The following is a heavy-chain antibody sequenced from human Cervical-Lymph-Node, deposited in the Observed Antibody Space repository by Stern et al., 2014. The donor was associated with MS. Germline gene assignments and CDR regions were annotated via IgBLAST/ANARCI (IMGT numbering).Heavy chain of an antibody. J-gene: IGHJ4*02. Sequence: QLQLQESGPGLVKPSQTLSLTCTVSGGSISSGGYYWSWIRQQPGKGLEWIGYIYYSGSTYYNPSLKSRVTISVDTSKNQFSLKLSSVTAADTAVYYCARVSYDFWSGYFPFDYWGQGTLVTVSS. CDR3: ARVSYDFWSGYFPFDY. CDR1: GGSISSGGYY. V-gene: IGHV4-31*03. D-gene: IGHD3-3*01. CDR2: IYYSGST.